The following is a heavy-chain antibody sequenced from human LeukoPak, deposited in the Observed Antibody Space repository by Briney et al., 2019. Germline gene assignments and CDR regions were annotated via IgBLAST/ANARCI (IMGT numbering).Heavy chain of an antibody. Sequence: SETLSLTCTVSGGSISSGSYYWSWIRQPAGKGLEWIGRIYTTGSTSYNPSLKSRVTISVDTSKNQFSLKLSSVTAADTAVYYCARVASITIFGVVISGYMDVWGKGTTVTVSS. J-gene: IGHJ6*03. CDR2: IYTTGST. D-gene: IGHD3-3*01. CDR3: ARVASITIFGVVISGYMDV. V-gene: IGHV4-61*02. CDR1: GGSISSGSYY.